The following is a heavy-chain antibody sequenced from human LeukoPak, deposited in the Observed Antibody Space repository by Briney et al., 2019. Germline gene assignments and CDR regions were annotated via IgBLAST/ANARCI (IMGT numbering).Heavy chain of an antibody. CDR3: ARGGGLDV. V-gene: IGHV3-7*03. J-gene: IGHJ6*02. CDR2: INHNGNVN. D-gene: IGHD3-16*01. Sequence: GGSLRLSCAASGFTFSTYWMSWVRQAPGKGLEWVASINHNGNVNYYVDSVKGRFTISRDNAKNSLYLQMSNLRAEDTAVYFCARGGGLDVWGQGATVTVSS. CDR1: GFTFSTYW.